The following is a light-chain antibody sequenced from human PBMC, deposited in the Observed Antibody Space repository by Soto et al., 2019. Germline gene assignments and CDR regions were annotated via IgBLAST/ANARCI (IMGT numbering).Light chain of an antibody. CDR2: DNN. J-gene: IGLJ3*02. CDR1: SSNIGNNY. Sequence: QSVLTQPPSVSAAPGQTVTISCSGSSSNIGNNYVSWYQQLPGTAPKLLIYDNNKRPSGIPDRFSGSKSGTSATLGITGLQTGDEADYYCGTWDSSLSAGGVFGGGTQLTVL. CDR3: GTWDSSLSAGGV. V-gene: IGLV1-51*01.